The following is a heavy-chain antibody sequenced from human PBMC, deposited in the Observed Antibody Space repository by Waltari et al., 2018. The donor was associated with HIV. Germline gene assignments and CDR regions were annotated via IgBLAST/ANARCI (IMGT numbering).Heavy chain of an antibody. CDR3: ASYSPPRGLDV. CDR2: SSAYNENT. Sequence: QVQLVQSGAEVTKPGASVKGSCKSSGSTSTSYGFAWVRPAPGQGLEWMGWSSAYNENTNYAPKFQGRVTMTTDTSTTTGYMELRRLRSADTAVYFCASYSPPRGLDVWGQGTTVTVS. J-gene: IGHJ6*02. D-gene: IGHD2-21*01. V-gene: IGHV1-18*01. CDR1: GSTSTSYG.